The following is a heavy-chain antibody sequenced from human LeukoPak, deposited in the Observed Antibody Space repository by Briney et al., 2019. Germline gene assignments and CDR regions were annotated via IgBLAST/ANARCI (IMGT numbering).Heavy chain of an antibody. CDR3: ARDRPGPTDYGDYVP. D-gene: IGHD4-17*01. CDR1: GGSISSYY. J-gene: IGHJ5*02. Sequence: SETLSLTCTVSGGSISSYYWSWIRQPAGKGLEWIGRIYTSGSTNYNPSLKSRVTISVDKSKNQFSLKLSSVTAADTAVYYCARDRPGPTDYGDYVPWGQGTLVTVSS. V-gene: IGHV4-4*07. CDR2: IYTSGST.